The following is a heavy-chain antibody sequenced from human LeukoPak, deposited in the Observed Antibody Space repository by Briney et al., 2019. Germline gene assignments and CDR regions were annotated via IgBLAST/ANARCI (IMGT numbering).Heavy chain of an antibody. V-gene: IGHV3-7*01. CDR2: IKQDGSEK. CDR1: GFSFSSYP. J-gene: IGHJ5*02. D-gene: IGHD4-23*01. Sequence: GGSLRLSCAASGFSFSSYPMSWVRQAPGKGLEWVAHIKQDGSEKYYVDSVKGRVTISRDNAKNSLYLHMNSLRAEDTAVFYCARAVASNWFDPWGQGTLVTVSS. CDR3: ARAVASNWFDP.